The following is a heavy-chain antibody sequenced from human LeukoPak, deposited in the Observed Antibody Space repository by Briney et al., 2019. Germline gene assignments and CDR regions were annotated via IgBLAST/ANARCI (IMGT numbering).Heavy chain of an antibody. CDR2: INTGNGNT. CDR3: ARAELWDTAPWEGDY. Sequence: ASVKFSCKASGYTFTNYAMHWVRQAPGQRLEWMGWINTGNGNTKYSQKFQGRVTITRDTSASTVYMELSSLRSEDRAVYYCARAELWDTAPWEGDYWGQGTLVTVSS. V-gene: IGHV1-3*04. J-gene: IGHJ4*02. CDR1: GYTFTNYA. D-gene: IGHD5-18*01.